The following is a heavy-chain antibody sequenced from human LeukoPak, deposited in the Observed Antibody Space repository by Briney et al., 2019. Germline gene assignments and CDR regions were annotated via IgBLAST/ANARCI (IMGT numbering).Heavy chain of an antibody. J-gene: IGHJ4*02. CDR1: GGTLRRHT. CDR3: ASRSHKTIVGADTREVGDY. CDR2: FIPMMGIA. V-gene: IGHV1-69*02. D-gene: IGHD6-19*01. Sequence: SVKVSCKASGGTLRRHTITWVRQAPGQGLEWMGRFIPMMGIANYAQKFQGRVTITADTSTDTAYMDLISLRSEDTAVYYCASRSHKTIVGADTREVGDYWGQGTLVTVSS.